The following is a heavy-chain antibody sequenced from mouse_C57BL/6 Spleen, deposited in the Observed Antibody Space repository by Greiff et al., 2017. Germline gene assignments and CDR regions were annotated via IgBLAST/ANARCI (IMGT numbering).Heavy chain of an antibody. Sequence: LVKPGASVKLSCKASGYTFTAYTIHWVKQRSGQGLEWIGWFYPGSGSIKYNEKFKDKDTLTADKSSSTVYMELSRLTSEDSPVYFGARHEEGNDGNYGGFEDWGQGTTLTVSS. D-gene: IGHD2-1*01. V-gene: IGHV1-62-2*01. CDR3: ARHEEGNDGNYGGFED. CDR1: GYTFTAYT. J-gene: IGHJ2*01. CDR2: FYPGSGSI.